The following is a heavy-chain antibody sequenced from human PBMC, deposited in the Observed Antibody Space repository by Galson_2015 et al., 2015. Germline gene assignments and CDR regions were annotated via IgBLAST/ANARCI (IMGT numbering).Heavy chain of an antibody. V-gene: IGHV4-34*01. D-gene: IGHD2-2*02. Sequence: TLSLTCAVYGGSFSGYYWSWIRQPPGKGLEWIGEINHSGGTNYNPSLKSRVTISVDTSKNQFSLKLSSVTAADTAVYYCARGQYCSSTSCHKRKGAFDYWGQGTLVTVSS. CDR2: INHSGGT. CDR3: ARGQYCSSTSCHKRKGAFDY. CDR1: GGSFSGYY. J-gene: IGHJ4*02.